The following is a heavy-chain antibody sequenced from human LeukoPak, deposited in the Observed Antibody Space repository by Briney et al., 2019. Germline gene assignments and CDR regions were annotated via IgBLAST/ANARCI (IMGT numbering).Heavy chain of an antibody. CDR2: VYYGRTT. J-gene: IGHJ4*02. D-gene: IGHD4-23*01. CDR1: AGSISSSSHH. Sequence: SETLSLTCTVSAGSISSSSHHWGWIRQSPGNGLEWIGSVYYGRTTYYNPSLNSRVTIFVVTSKNQLSLQLNSVTAADTAVYYCVRHDGRSGGTMGALDSWGQGSLVTVSS. V-gene: IGHV4-39*01. CDR3: VRHDGRSGGTMGALDS.